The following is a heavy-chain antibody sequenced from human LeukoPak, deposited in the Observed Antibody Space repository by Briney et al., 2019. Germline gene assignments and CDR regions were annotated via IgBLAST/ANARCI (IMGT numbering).Heavy chain of an antibody. CDR3: ARAAMWYGGSEY. D-gene: IGHD4-23*01. Sequence: ASVKVSCKASGYTFTSYGISWVRQAPGQGLEWVGWISAYNGNTNYAQKLQGRVTMTTDTSTTTVYLELSRLRSEDTAVYYCARAAMWYGGSEYWGQGTLVTVSS. CDR2: ISAYNGNT. V-gene: IGHV1-18*01. J-gene: IGHJ4*02. CDR1: GYTFTSYG.